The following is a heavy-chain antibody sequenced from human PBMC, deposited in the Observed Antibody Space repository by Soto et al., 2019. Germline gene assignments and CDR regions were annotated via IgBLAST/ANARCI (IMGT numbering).Heavy chain of an antibody. CDR3: ARYPRQAALNLIPPR. CDR2: ISSSGSTI. Sequence: RGSLILSGAASGFTFSSYEMNSVRQAPGKGLEWVSYISSSGSTIYYADSVKGRFTISRDNAKNSMYLQMKSLRAEDTAVYYCARYPRQAALNLIPPRWGQGTLVTLYS. J-gene: IGHJ4*02. CDR1: GFTFSSYE. V-gene: IGHV3-48*03. D-gene: IGHD2-2*02.